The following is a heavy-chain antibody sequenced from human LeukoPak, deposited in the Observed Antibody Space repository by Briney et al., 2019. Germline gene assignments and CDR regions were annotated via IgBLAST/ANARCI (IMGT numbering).Heavy chain of an antibody. CDR1: GYTLTELS. Sequence: GASVKVSCKVSGYTLTELSMHWVRQAPGKGLEWMGWINTKTGNPTYAQDFTGRCVFSLDTSVSTAYLQINNLKAEDTAVYYCARDLSHFDVFDKWGLGTMVTVSS. CDR3: ARDLSHFDVFDK. J-gene: IGHJ3*02. CDR2: INTKTGNP. V-gene: IGHV7-4-1*02.